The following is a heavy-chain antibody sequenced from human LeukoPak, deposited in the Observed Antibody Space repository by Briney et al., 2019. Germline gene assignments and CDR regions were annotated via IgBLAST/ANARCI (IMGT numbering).Heavy chain of an antibody. CDR1: GFTFSSYG. V-gene: IGHV3-30*02. CDR2: IRYDGSNK. J-gene: IGHJ4*02. D-gene: IGHD2-15*01. CDR3: AKVIWAQYCSGGSCYSLDY. Sequence: PGGSLRLSCAASGFTFSSYGMHWVRQAPGKGLEWVAFIRYDGSNKYYADSVKGRFTISRDNSKNTLYLQMNSLRAEDTAVYYCAKVIWAQYCSGGSCYSLDYWGQGTLVTVSS.